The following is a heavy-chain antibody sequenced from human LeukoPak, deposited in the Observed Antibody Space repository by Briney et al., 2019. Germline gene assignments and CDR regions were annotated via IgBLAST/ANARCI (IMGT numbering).Heavy chain of an antibody. V-gene: IGHV4-59*01. CDR3: ARGGSGPYPRLDY. CDR1: GGSISSYY. J-gene: IGHJ4*02. CDR2: IFYSGST. Sequence: SETLSLTCTVSGGSISSYYWSWIRQSPGKGLEWIGYIFYSGSTNYSPSLKSRVTISVDTSKNQFSLKLSSVTAADTAVYCCARGGSGPYPRLDYWGQGSLVTVSS. D-gene: IGHD6-19*01.